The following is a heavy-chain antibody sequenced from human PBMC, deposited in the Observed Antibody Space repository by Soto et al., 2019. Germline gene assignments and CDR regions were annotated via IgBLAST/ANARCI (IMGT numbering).Heavy chain of an antibody. D-gene: IGHD6-19*01. CDR3: TTGTIMAVAGRRGY. Sequence: GASVKVSCKASGYTFTSYYMHWVRQAPGQGLEWMGIINPSGGSTSYAQKFQGRITISRDDSKNTLYLQMNSLKIEDTAVYYCTTGTIMAVAGRRGYWGQGTLVTVSS. CDR2: INPSGGST. V-gene: IGHV1-46*01. CDR1: GYTFTSYY. J-gene: IGHJ4*02.